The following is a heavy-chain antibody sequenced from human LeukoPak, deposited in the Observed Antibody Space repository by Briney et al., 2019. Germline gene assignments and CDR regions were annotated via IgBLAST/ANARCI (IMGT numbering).Heavy chain of an antibody. CDR2: IYYSGST. Sequence: SETLSLTCTVSGGSISSYYWNWIRQPPGKGLEWIGYIYYSGSTNYNPSLKSRVTISVDTSKNQFSLNLRSVTAADTAVYYCARDPWPGHYFDYWGQGTLVTVSS. CDR1: GGSISSYY. V-gene: IGHV4-59*01. CDR3: ARDPWPGHYFDY. D-gene: IGHD5-12*01. J-gene: IGHJ4*02.